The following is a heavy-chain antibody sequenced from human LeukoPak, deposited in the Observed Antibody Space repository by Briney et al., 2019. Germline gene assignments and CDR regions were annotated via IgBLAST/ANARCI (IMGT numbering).Heavy chain of an antibody. CDR1: GYSISSGYY. Sequence: SESLSLTCTVSGYSISSGYYWGWIRQPPGKGLEWIGSIYHSGSTYYTPSLKSRVTISVATSKNQFSLKLSSVTAADTAVYYCARDRPNYYGSDGHYYRRDGDYWGRGTLVSVSS. D-gene: IGHD3-22*01. CDR3: ARDRPNYYGSDGHYYRRDGDY. J-gene: IGHJ4*02. CDR2: IYHSGST. V-gene: IGHV4-38-2*02.